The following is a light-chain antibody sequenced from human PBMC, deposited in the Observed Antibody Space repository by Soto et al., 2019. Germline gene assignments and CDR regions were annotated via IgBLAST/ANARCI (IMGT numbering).Light chain of an antibody. CDR2: DAS. Sequence: DIHMTQSPSTLPASVGDRVTITCRASQSISNWLAWYQQKPGKAPNLLIYDASSLQSGVPSRFSGSGLGTEFTLTISSLQPGDFATYYCQQSYSTPYTFGQGTKVDIK. J-gene: IGKJ2*01. V-gene: IGKV1-5*01. CDR1: QSISNW. CDR3: QQSYSTPYT.